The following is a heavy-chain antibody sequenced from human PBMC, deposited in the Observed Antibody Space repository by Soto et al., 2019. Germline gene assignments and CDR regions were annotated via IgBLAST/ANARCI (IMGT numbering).Heavy chain of an antibody. Sequence: QLVESGGGVVQPGRSLRLSCAASGFTFSSYAMHRVRQAPGKGLEWVAVVSYDGRNKYYADSVKGRFTISRDNSKNTLYLQMNSLRAEDTAVYYCAREIERLLGYWGQGTLVTVSS. D-gene: IGHD3-3*01. CDR3: AREIERLLGY. V-gene: IGHV3-30-3*01. J-gene: IGHJ4*02. CDR1: GFTFSSYA. CDR2: VSYDGRNK.